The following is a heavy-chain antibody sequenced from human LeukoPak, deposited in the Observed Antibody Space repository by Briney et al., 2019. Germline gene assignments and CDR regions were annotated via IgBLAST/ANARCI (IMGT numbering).Heavy chain of an antibody. J-gene: IGHJ4*02. V-gene: IGHV3-7*03. D-gene: IGHD2-21*01. CDR3: ARVVMGYFDY. CDR2: IRQDGSEK. CDR1: GFTFSSYW. Sequence: WGSLRLSCAASGFTFSSYWMSWVRQAPGKGLEWVANIRQDGSEKYYVDSVKGRFTISRDNSKNTLYLQMNSLRAEDTAVYFCARVVMGYFDYWGQGTLVTVSS.